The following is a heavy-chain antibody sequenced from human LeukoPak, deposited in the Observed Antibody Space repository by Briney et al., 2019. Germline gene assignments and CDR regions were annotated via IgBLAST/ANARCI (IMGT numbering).Heavy chain of an antibody. CDR3: AREWSY. Sequence: PSETLSLTCTVSGGSISSGSYYWSWIRQPAGKGLEWIGRIYTSGSTNYSPSLKSRVTISVDTSKNQFSLKLSSVTAADTAVYYCAREWSYWGQGIQVTVSS. CDR2: IYTSGST. D-gene: IGHD3-3*01. CDR1: GGSISSGSYY. V-gene: IGHV4-61*02. J-gene: IGHJ4*02.